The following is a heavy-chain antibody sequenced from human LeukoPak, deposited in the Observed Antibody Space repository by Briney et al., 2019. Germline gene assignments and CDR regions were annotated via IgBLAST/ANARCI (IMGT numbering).Heavy chain of an antibody. CDR1: GFTFSSYW. V-gene: IGHV3-7*01. J-gene: IGHJ4*02. Sequence: PGGSPRLSCAASGFTFSSYWMSWVRQAPGKGLEWVANTKPDGSSKYYVDSVKGRFTISRDNAKNSLYLQMNSLRAEDTAVYYCARDKDVAAAGSDYWGQGTLVTVSS. CDR2: TKPDGSSK. CDR3: ARDKDVAAAGSDY. D-gene: IGHD6-13*01.